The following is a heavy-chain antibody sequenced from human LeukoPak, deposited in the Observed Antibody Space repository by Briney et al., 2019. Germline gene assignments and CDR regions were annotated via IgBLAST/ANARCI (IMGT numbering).Heavy chain of an antibody. CDR2: IYYSGST. J-gene: IGHJ6*03. CDR1: GGSISSGSYY. D-gene: IGHD4-11*01. CDR3: ARQVYSNYYYCYMDV. V-gene: IGHV4-39*01. Sequence: SETLSLTCTVSGGSISSGSYYWGWIRQPPGKGLEWIGGIYYSGSTYYNPSLKSRVTISVDTSKNQFSLKLSSVTAADTAVYFCARQVYSNYYYCYMDVWGKGTTVTVSS.